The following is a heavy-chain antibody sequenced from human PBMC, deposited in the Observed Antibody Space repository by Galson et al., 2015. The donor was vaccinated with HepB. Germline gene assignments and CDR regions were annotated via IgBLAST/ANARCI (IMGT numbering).Heavy chain of an antibody. CDR3: ARGEGVDTMIPVVYQGAFDI. CDR2: INPSGGST. CDR1: GYTFTSYY. Sequence: SVKVSCKASGYTFTSYYMHWVRQAPGQGLEWMGIINPSGGSTSYAQKLQGRVTMTRDTSTSTVYMELSSLRSEDTAVYYCARGEGVDTMIPVVYQGAFDIWGQGTMVTVSS. V-gene: IGHV1-46*04. J-gene: IGHJ3*02. D-gene: IGHD3-22*01.